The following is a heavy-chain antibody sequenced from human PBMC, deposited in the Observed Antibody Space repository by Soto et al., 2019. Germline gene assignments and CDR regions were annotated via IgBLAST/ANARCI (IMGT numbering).Heavy chain of an antibody. D-gene: IGHD6-6*01. CDR1: GGSNTSYY. V-gene: IGHV4-59*01. CDR2: IHYSGST. Sequence: QVQLQESGPGLERPSETLSLTCTVSGGSNTSYYWSWIRQPPGKGLEWIGDIHYSGSTNYNPSLKSRVTISTDTSKNQFSLNLSSVTAADTAVYYCARDPISARPFFDYWGQGTLVTVSS. CDR3: ARDPISARPFFDY. J-gene: IGHJ4*02.